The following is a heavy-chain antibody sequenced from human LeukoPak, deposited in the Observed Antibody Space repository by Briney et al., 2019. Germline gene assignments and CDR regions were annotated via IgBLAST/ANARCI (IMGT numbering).Heavy chain of an antibody. Sequence: KPGGSLRLSCAASGFTFSSYSMNWVRQAPGKGLEWVSSISSSSSYIYYADSVKGRFTISRDNAKNSLYLQMNSLRAEDTAVYYCAGPIFGVVMNPFDYWGQGTLVTVSS. J-gene: IGHJ4*02. CDR2: ISSSSSYI. V-gene: IGHV3-21*01. CDR1: GFTFSSYS. D-gene: IGHD3-3*01. CDR3: AGPIFGVVMNPFDY.